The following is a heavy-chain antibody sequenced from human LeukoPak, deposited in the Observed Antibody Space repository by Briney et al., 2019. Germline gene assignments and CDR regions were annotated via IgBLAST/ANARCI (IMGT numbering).Heavy chain of an antibody. CDR1: GGSISSGGYY. CDR2: IYYSGST. J-gene: IGHJ3*02. Sequence: SETLSLTCTVSGGSISSGGYYWSWIRQHPGKGLEWIGYIYYSGSTYYNPSLKSRVTISVDTSKNQFSLKLSSVTAAGTAVYYCRSSRGDYVAFDIWGQGTMVTVSS. V-gene: IGHV4-31*03. D-gene: IGHD4-17*01. CDR3: RSSRGDYVAFDI.